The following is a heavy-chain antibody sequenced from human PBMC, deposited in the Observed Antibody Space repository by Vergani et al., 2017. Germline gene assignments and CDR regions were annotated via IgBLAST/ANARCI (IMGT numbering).Heavy chain of an antibody. CDR3: ARPTQWSHDAFDI. D-gene: IGHD2-15*01. Sequence: QLQLQESGPGLVKPSETLSLTCTVSGGSISSSSYYWGWIRQPPGKGLEWIGSIYYSGSTYYNPSLKSRVTISVDTSKNQFSLKLSSVTAADTAVYYCARPTQWSHDAFDIWGQGTMVTVSS. V-gene: IGHV4-39*01. J-gene: IGHJ3*02. CDR1: GGSISSSSYY. CDR2: IYYSGST.